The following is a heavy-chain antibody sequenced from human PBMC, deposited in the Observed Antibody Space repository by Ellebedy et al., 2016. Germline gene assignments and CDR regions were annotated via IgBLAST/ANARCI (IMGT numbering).Heavy chain of an antibody. CDR3: ARDGVECSSNSYSPYWYFDL. D-gene: IGHD6-13*01. V-gene: IGHV4-31*03. CDR2: IYHSGST. Sequence: SETLSLTXTVSGGSISSAGYYWTWIRQHPGKGLEWIGYIYHSGSTYYNPSLKSRVIISLDMSKNQLSLKLSSVTAADTAVYYCARDGVECSSNSYSPYWYFDLWGRGTLVTVSS. J-gene: IGHJ2*01. CDR1: GGSISSAGYY.